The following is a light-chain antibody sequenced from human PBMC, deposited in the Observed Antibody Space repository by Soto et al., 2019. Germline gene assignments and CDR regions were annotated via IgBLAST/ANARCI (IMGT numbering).Light chain of an antibody. CDR2: RNN. CDR3: AAWDDSLSVL. V-gene: IGLV1-47*01. Sequence: QSVLTQPPSASGTPGQRVTISCSGSSSNIEKNYVYWYQQLPGTAPKLLTYRNNQRPSGVPDRFSGSKSGTSASLAISGLRSEDEADYYCAAWDDSLSVLFGGGTKVTVL. J-gene: IGLJ3*02. CDR1: SSNIEKNY.